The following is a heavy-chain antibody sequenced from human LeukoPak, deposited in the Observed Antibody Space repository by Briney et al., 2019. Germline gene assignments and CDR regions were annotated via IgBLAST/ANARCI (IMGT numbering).Heavy chain of an antibody. CDR3: ARLVSSWSYYLDY. CDR1: GYTFTNYG. V-gene: IGHV1-18*01. Sequence: GASVKVSCKASGYTFTNYGISWVRQVPGQGLEWMGWISAYSADTNYALNLQGRVTMTTDTSTSTAYMELRGLRSDDTAVYYCARLVSSWSYYLDYWGQGTLVTVSS. CDR2: ISAYSADT. J-gene: IGHJ4*02. D-gene: IGHD6-13*01.